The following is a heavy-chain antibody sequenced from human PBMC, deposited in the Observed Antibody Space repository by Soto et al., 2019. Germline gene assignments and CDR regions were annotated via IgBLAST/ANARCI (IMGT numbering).Heavy chain of an antibody. CDR3: AREEYYYDTRRSNAFDI. Sequence: SETVSLTCTVSGGSISSGGYYWSWIRQHPGKGLEWIGYIYYSGSTYYNPSLKSRVTISVDTSKNQFSLKLSSVTAADTAVYYCAREEYYYDTRRSNAFDIWGQGTMVTVSS. V-gene: IGHV4-31*03. J-gene: IGHJ3*02. CDR2: IYYSGST. CDR1: GGSISSGGYY. D-gene: IGHD3-22*01.